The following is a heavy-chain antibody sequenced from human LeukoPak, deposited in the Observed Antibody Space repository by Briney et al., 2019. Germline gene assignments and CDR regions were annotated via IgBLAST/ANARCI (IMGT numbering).Heavy chain of an antibody. J-gene: IGHJ4*02. Sequence: GRSLRLSCAASGFTFSNYAMNWVRQAPGKGLEWVSAISGSRGTTYFADSVKGRFTIFRDNSKNTLYLQMNSLRAEDTAIYYCAKSLRFEDYTNLPFDYWGQGTLVTVSS. CDR2: ISGSRGTT. D-gene: IGHD3-10*01. CDR1: GFTFSNYA. V-gene: IGHV3-23*01. CDR3: AKSLRFEDYTNLPFDY.